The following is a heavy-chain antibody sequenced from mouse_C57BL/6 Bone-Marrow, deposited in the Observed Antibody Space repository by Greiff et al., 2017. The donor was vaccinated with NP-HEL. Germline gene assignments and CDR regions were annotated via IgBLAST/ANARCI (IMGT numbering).Heavy chain of an antibody. CDR2: LDPVNGDP. CDR1: GFNFTDDY. CDR3: TTADAY. Sequence: VQLQQSGAALVRPGASVKLSCTASGFNFTDDYMHWVKPSPEQGLAWICLLDPVNGDPVYASKFPGKAPITADTSSNTAYLQLSSLTSEDTAVFYGTTADAYWGEGKLDT. J-gene: IGHJ3*01. V-gene: IGHV14-4*01.